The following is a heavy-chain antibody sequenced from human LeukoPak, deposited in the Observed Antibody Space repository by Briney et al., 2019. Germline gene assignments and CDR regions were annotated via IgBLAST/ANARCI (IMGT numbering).Heavy chain of an antibody. V-gene: IGHV4-39*07. CDR3: ARDSSGSGYYYAWFDP. Sequence: SETLSLTCTVSGGSISSSSYYWGWLRQPPGTGLEWIGSIYYSGSTYYNPSLKSRVTISVDTSKNQFSLKLSSVTAADTAVYYCARDSSGSGYYYAWFDPWGQGTLVTVSS. D-gene: IGHD3-22*01. J-gene: IGHJ5*02. CDR1: GGSISSSSYY. CDR2: IYYSGST.